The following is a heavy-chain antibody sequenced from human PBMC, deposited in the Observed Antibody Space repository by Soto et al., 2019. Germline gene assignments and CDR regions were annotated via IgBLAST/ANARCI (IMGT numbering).Heavy chain of an antibody. Sequence: EVQLVESGGGLVQSGGSLRLSCAASGFTFSSYSMNWVRQAPGKGLEWVSYISSSSSTIYYADSVKGRFTSSRDNAKNSLYLQINSLRAEDTAVYYCASLGYSGYDVFDYGGQGTLVTVSS. J-gene: IGHJ4*02. V-gene: IGHV3-48*01. CDR1: GFTFSSYS. CDR2: ISSSSSTI. D-gene: IGHD5-12*01. CDR3: ASLGYSGYDVFDY.